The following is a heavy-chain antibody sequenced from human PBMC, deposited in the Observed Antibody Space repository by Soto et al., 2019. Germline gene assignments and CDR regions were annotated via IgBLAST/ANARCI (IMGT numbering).Heavy chain of an antibody. CDR3: ARKDKSGYFNWFDP. CDR2: IFPSDADT. D-gene: IGHD3-22*01. CDR1: GYRFTSYW. V-gene: IGHV5-51*01. Sequence: GESLKISCRTSGYRFTSYWIAWVRQMPGKGLEWMGIIFPSDADTRYSPSFQGQVTISADRSTSTVFLQWASLKASDTAVYFCARKDKSGYFNWFDPWGQGTLVTVSS. J-gene: IGHJ5*02.